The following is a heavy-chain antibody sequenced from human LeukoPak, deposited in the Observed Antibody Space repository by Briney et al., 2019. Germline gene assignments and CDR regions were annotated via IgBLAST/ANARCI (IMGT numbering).Heavy chain of an antibody. CDR3: ARTGGTNRGIDY. D-gene: IGHD1-14*01. J-gene: IGHJ4*02. CDR1: GFTFSSYW. CDR2: VSPDGSST. V-gene: IGHV3-74*01. Sequence: GGSLRLSCTTSGFTFSSYWMYWVRQAPGKGLVWVSRVSPDGSSTTYADSVKGRFTISGDNAKNTLFLQMSSLRAEDTAVYYCARTGGTNRGIDYWGQGSLVTVSS.